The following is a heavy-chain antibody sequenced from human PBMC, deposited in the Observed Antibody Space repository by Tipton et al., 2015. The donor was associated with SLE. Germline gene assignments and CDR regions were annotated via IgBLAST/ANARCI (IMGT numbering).Heavy chain of an antibody. CDR1: GGSISSGGYY. J-gene: IGHJ4*02. V-gene: IGHV4-31*03. CDR2: TYYSGSP. D-gene: IGHD3-22*01. CDR3: ARYFYDSSGVCLFDF. Sequence: TLSLTCNVSGGSISSGGYYWSWIRQHPGKGLEWLGYTYYSGSPYYNPSLKGRLSLSLDTSQNQLSLQLSSVTSADTAVYYCARYFYDSSGVCLFDFWGQGTLYTVSS.